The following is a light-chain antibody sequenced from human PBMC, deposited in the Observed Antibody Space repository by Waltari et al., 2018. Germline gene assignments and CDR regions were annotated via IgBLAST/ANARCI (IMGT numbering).Light chain of an antibody. CDR2: AAS. CDR3: QQLNTYPFT. CDR1: QVVYSY. J-gene: IGKJ4*01. V-gene: IGKV1-9*01. Sequence: IQLTQSPSFLSASVGDRVTITCRASQVVYSYLAWYQQKPGKAPNLLIYAASTLQSGVPSRFSGSGSGTEFTLTISSLQPEDFATYYCQQLNTYPFTFGGGTKVEIK.